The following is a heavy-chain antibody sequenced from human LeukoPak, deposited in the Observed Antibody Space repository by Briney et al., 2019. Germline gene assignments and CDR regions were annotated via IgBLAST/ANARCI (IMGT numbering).Heavy chain of an antibody. D-gene: IGHD6-19*01. J-gene: IGHJ4*02. Sequence: GGSLRLSCAASGFTFSSYEMNWVRQAPGKGLEWVSYISSSGSTIYYADSVKGRFTISRDNDKNSLYLQMNSLRAEDTAVYYCARGVAVAEGYFDYWGQGTLVTVSS. V-gene: IGHV3-48*03. CDR2: ISSSGSTI. CDR3: ARGVAVAEGYFDY. CDR1: GFTFSSYE.